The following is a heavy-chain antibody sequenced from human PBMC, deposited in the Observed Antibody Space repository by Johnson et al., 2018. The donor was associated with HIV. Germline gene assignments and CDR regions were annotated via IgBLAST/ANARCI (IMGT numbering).Heavy chain of an antibody. CDR1: GFTFSSYA. D-gene: IGHD2-8*01. Sequence: QMLLVESGGGVVQPGRSLRLSCAASGFTFSSYAMHWVRQTPGNGLEWVSIISYSGRNKYYADSVKGRFTISRDNSKNTLYLQMNTLRAEDMAVYYCASGGVVHDGLDIRGQGTMITVSS. CDR2: ISYSGRNK. V-gene: IGHV3-30*04. CDR3: ASGGVVHDGLDI. J-gene: IGHJ3*02.